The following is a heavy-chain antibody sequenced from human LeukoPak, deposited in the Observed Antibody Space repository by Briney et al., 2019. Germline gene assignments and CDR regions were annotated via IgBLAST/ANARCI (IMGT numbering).Heavy chain of an antibody. CDR2: INPSGGST. J-gene: IGHJ5*02. Sequence: GASVTVSYTASGYTFTSYYMHWVRQAPGQGLEWMGIINPSGGSTSYAQKFQGRVTMTRDTSTSTVYMELSSLRSEDTAVYYCARDRGFYCSGGSCYSTYNWFDPWGQGTLVTVSS. CDR1: GYTFTSYY. V-gene: IGHV1-46*01. D-gene: IGHD2-15*01. CDR3: ARDRGFYCSGGSCYSTYNWFDP.